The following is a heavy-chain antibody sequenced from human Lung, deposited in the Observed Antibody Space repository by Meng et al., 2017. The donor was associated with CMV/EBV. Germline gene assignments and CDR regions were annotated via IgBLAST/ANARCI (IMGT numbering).Heavy chain of an antibody. CDR2: IYYSGST. J-gene: IGHJ6*02. Sequence: YYWSWIRQPPGKGLEWIGYIYYSGSTNYNPSLKSRVTISVDTSKNQFSLKLSSVTAADTAVYYCARDDPPLPYGGNSIVGYYGMDVWGQGTTVTVSS. CDR3: ARDDPPLPYGGNSIVGYYGMDV. V-gene: IGHV4-59*01. D-gene: IGHD4-23*01. CDR1: YY.